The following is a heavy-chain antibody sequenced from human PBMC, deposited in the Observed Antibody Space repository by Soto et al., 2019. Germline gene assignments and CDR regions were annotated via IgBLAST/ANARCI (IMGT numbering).Heavy chain of an antibody. CDR3: ARNPRAVAAMHMDV. V-gene: IGHV1-69*04. J-gene: IGHJ6*03. CDR1: GGTFSSYA. Sequence: QVHLMQSGAEVKKPGSSVKVSCKASGGTFSSYAFNWVRQAPGQGLEWMGRIIPILGIGDYAQRFQGRVTITADKSTSTVYMELRSLRSEDTAVYYCARNPRAVAAMHMDVWGKGTMVTVSS. D-gene: IGHD6-19*01. CDR2: IIPILGIG.